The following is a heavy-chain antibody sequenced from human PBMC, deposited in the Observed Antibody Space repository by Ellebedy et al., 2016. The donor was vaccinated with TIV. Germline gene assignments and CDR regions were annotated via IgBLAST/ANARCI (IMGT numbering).Heavy chain of an antibody. CDR1: GFTFSSYS. Sequence: GESLKISCAASGFTFSSYSMSWVRQAPGQGLEWVANIKGDASEEYYLDSVKGRFTISRDNLKRSLYLQVNSLRVEDTAVYFCAREDGNWLDPWGQGTLVTVAS. CDR3: AREDGNWLDP. CDR2: IKGDASEE. J-gene: IGHJ5*02. V-gene: IGHV3-7*01. D-gene: IGHD4-23*01.